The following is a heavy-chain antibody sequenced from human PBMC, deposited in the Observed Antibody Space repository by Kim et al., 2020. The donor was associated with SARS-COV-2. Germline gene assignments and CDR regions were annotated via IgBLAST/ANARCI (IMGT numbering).Heavy chain of an antibody. Sequence: GESLKISRKGSGYSFTSYWISWVRQMPGKGLEWMGRIDPSDSYTNYSPSFQGHVTIQADKSISTAYLQWSSLKASDTGMYYCARGSSSYYGYWGQGTLVTVSS. D-gene: IGHD6-13*01. CDR2: IDPSDSYT. J-gene: IGHJ4*02. CDR3: ARGSSSYYGY. V-gene: IGHV5-10-1*01. CDR1: GYSFTSYW.